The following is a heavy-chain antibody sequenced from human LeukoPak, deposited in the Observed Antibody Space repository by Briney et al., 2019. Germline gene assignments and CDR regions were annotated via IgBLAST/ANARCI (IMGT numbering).Heavy chain of an antibody. CDR2: IYSGGST. J-gene: IGHJ4*02. V-gene: IGHV3-66*01. CDR1: GFTVSSNY. CDR3: ATDHRTIYGVVFPDY. Sequence: GGSLRLSCAASGFTVSSNYMSWVRQAPGKGLEWVSVIYSGGSTYYADSVKGRFTISRDDSKDTLYLQMNSLETEDTAVYYCATDHRTIYGVVFPDYWGQGTLVTVSS. D-gene: IGHD3-3*01.